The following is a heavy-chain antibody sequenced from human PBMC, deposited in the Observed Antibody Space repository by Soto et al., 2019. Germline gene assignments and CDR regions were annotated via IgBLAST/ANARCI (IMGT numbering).Heavy chain of an antibody. CDR2: FXSXGXX. CDR1: GFIFSNYA. CDR3: XXXXXXXXXXSGWANRFDY. Sequence: EVQLLESGGDLVQPGGSLRLSCAASGFIFSNYAMTWVRQAPGKGPEWGSTFXSXGXXXXRDTVKGRFTISRDNSKNTXXXXXXXXXXXXXXXXXXXXXXXXXXXXSGWANRFDYWGQGTLVTVSS. J-gene: IGHJ4*02. V-gene: IGHV3-23*01. D-gene: IGHD6-19*01.